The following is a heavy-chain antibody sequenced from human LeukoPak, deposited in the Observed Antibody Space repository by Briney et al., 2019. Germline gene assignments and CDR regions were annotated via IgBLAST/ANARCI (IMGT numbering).Heavy chain of an antibody. CDR1: GYSISTGYY. V-gene: IGHV4-38-2*02. J-gene: IGHJ4*02. CDR2: IFHSGST. D-gene: IGHD1-26*01. Sequence: SETLSLTCIVSGYSISTGYYWGWIRQPPGKGLEWIGSIFHSGSTYYNPSLKSRVTISVDTSKNQFSLKLSSVTAADTAVYYCARHKWSVGSDYWGQGTLVTVSS. CDR3: ARHKWSVGSDY.